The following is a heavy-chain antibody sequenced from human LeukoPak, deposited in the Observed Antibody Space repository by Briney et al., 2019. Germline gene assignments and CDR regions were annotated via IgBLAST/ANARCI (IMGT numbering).Heavy chain of an antibody. CDR1: GFTFSSYG. Sequence: GGSLRLSCAASGFTFSSYGLHWVRQAPGKGLEWVANIKQDGSEKNYVDSVKGRFTISRDNAKNSLYLQMNSLRAEDTAVYYCASVRIGSYHFDYWGQGTLVTVSS. CDR2: IKQDGSEK. J-gene: IGHJ4*02. D-gene: IGHD3-10*01. CDR3: ASVRIGSYHFDY. V-gene: IGHV3-7*01.